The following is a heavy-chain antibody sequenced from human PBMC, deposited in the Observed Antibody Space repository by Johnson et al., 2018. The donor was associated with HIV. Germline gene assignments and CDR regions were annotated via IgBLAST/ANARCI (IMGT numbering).Heavy chain of an antibody. D-gene: IGHD1-20*01. CDR1: GFTFSSYW. Sequence: MLLVESGGGLVQPGGSLRLSCAASGFTFSSYWMSWVRQAPGKGLEWVANIKQDGSEKYYVDSVKGRFNISRDNAKNSLYRQMNSLRAEDTAVYYCARVRPYNWNDVHAFDIWGQGTMVTVSS. CDR3: ARVRPYNWNDVHAFDI. CDR2: IKQDGSEK. V-gene: IGHV3-7*03. J-gene: IGHJ3*02.